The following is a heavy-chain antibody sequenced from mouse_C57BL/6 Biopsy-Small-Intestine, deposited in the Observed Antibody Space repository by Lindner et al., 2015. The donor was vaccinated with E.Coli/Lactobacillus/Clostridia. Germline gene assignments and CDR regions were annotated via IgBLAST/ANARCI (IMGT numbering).Heavy chain of an antibody. CDR2: IRSKSNNYGT. CDR1: GFSFNTYA. D-gene: IGHD1-1*01. V-gene: IGHV10-1*01. CDR3: VRHEDYYGSSWFAY. J-gene: IGHJ3*01. Sequence: QLQESGGGLVQPKGSLKLSCAASGFSFNTYAMHWVRQAPGKGLEWVARIRSKSNNYGTYYADSVKDRFTISRDDSENILYLQMNNLKIEDTAMYFCVRHEDYYGSSWFAYWGQGTLVTVSA.